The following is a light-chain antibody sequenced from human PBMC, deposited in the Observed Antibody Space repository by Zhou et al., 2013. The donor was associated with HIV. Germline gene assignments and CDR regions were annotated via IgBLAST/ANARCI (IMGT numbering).Light chain of an antibody. Sequence: EIVLTQSPATLSLSPGERATLSCRASQSVSTYLAWYQQKPGQAPRLLIYDASSRATGIPARFSGSGSGTDFTLTINSLQPEDFAVYYCQQRSSWPPSFGGGSTLEIK. CDR2: DAS. CDR3: QQRSSWPPS. J-gene: IGKJ4*01. CDR1: QSVSTY. V-gene: IGKV3-11*01.